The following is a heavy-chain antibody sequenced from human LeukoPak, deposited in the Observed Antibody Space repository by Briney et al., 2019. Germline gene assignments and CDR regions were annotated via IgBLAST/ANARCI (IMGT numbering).Heavy chain of an antibody. Sequence: GGSLSLSCSASGFTFSSYAMHWVRQAPGKGLEYVSGISINGGSTDYADSVKGRFTISRDNSKNTVYLQMSSLRAEDTAVYYCVKDSRVLRGVIMDAFDMWGQGTMVTVSS. V-gene: IGHV3-64D*06. D-gene: IGHD3-10*01. CDR3: VKDSRVLRGVIMDAFDM. CDR1: GFTFSSYA. CDR2: ISINGGST. J-gene: IGHJ3*02.